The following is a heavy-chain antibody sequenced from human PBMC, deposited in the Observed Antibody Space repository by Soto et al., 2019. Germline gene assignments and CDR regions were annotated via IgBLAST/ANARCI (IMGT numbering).Heavy chain of an antibody. V-gene: IGHV1-69*01. CDR1: GGTFSSYS. Sequence: QVQLVQSGAEVKKPGSSVKVSCKASGGTFSSYSINWVRQAPGQGLEWMGGIIPIFGTANYAQKFQGRVTLTADDSTSTAPMELGSLRNEDTAVYCCARPFQSWPGGWYFELGGRGALVTVSS. J-gene: IGHJ2*01. CDR3: ARPFQSWPGGWYFEL. CDR2: IIPIFGTA. D-gene: IGHD3-16*01.